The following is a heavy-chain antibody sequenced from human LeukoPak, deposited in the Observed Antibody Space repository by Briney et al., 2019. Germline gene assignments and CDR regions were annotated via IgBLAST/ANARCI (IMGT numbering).Heavy chain of an antibody. D-gene: IGHD3-22*01. CDR2: FDPEDGET. CDR3: ATGNYYDKSGYYPSGY. J-gene: IGHJ4*02. V-gene: IGHV1-24*01. Sequence: RASVKVSCKVSGYTLTELSMHWVRQARGKGLEWMGGFDPEDGETTYAQKFQGRVTMTEDTSTGTAFMELSSLRSEDTAVYYCATGNYYDKSGYYPSGYWGQGTLVTVSS. CDR1: GYTLTELS.